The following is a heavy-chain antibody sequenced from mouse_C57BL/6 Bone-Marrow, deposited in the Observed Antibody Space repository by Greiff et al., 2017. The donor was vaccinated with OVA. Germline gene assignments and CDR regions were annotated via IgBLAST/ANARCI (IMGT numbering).Heavy chain of an antibody. CDR1: GYTFTSYW. J-gene: IGHJ1*03. D-gene: IGHD1-1*01. CDR2: IHPNSGST. V-gene: IGHV1-64*01. Sequence: VQLQQSGAELVKPGASVKLSCKASGYTFTSYWMHWVKQRPGQGLEWIGMIHPNSGSTNYNEKFKSKATLTVDKSSSTAYMQLSSLTSEDSAVYYCARPLITTVPYWYFDVWGTGTTVTVSS. CDR3: ARPLITTVPYWYFDV.